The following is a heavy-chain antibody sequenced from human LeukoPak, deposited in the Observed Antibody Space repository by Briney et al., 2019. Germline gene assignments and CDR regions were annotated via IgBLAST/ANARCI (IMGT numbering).Heavy chain of an antibody. V-gene: IGHV1-69*04. J-gene: IGHJ4*02. Sequence: SVKVSCKASGGTFSSYAISWVRQAPGQGLEWMGRIIPILGIANYAQKFQGRVTITADKSTSTAYMELSSLRSEDTAVYYCAREAVAGTAAYFDYWGQGTLVTVSS. CDR2: IIPILGIA. CDR1: GGTFSSYA. D-gene: IGHD6-19*01. CDR3: AREAVAGTAAYFDY.